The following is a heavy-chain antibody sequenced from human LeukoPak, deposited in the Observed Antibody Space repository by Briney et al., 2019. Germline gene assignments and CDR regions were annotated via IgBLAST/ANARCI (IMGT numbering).Heavy chain of an antibody. CDR1: GFTVPNGW. V-gene: IGHV3-15*07. J-gene: IGHJ1*01. Sequence: GGSLRLSFAASGFTVPNGWIYWVRQAPGKGLEWVGRIKKKTDRRTTDYAAPVEGRFTISRDDSRNTVYLQMDSLKTEDTAVYYCVTDGGELPYFTYWGQGTLVTVSS. CDR2: IKKKTDRRTT. CDR3: VTDGGELPYFTY. D-gene: IGHD3-16*01.